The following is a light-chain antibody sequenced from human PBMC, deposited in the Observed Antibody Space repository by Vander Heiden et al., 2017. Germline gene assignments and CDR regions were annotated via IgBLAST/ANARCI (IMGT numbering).Light chain of an antibody. CDR1: ISDVGGSNY. J-gene: IGLJ3*02. CDR3: NSYAGSNNWV. V-gene: IGLV2-8*01. CDR2: EVS. Sequence: QSALTQPPSVSGSPGQSVTITCTGTISDVGGSNYVSMYQQESSKAHRLIIYEVSKRPTGVPDRFSGSKSGNTTSLTVSGLQAEEETDYYCNSYAGSNNWVFGGGTKLTVL.